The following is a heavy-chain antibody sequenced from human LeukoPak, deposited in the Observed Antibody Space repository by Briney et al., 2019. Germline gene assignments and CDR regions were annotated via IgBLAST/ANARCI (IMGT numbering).Heavy chain of an antibody. CDR1: GFTFSSYG. CDR3: ARMFYYGPGSYNYYYHGMDV. J-gene: IGHJ6*02. CDR2: IWYDGSNK. Sequence: GGSLRLSCAASGFTFSSYGMHWVRQAPGKGLEWVAVIWYDGSNKYYADSVKGRFTISRDNSKNTLYLQMNSLRAEDTAVYYCARMFYYGPGSYNYYYHGMDVWGQGTTVTVSS. V-gene: IGHV3-33*01. D-gene: IGHD3-10*01.